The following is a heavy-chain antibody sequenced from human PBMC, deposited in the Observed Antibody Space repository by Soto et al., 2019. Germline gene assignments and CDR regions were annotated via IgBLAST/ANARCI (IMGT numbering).Heavy chain of an antibody. V-gene: IGHV3-53*01. D-gene: IGHD3-22*01. Sequence: LRLSCAASGFTVSSNYMSWVRQAPGKGLEWVSVIYSGGSTYYADSVKGRFTISRDNSKNTLYLQMNSLRAEDTAVYYCARDSDSSGEYFQHWGQGTLVTVSS. CDR3: ARDSDSSGEYFQH. CDR2: IYSGGST. CDR1: GFTVSSNY. J-gene: IGHJ1*01.